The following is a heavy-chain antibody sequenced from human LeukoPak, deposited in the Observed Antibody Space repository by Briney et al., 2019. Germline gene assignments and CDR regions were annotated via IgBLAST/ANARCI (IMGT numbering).Heavy chain of an antibody. Sequence: GGSLRLSCAASGFTFSSYGMNCVRQAPGKGREWLSYLSNTGNIHYAQSVKGRFTISRDNAKNSLYLQMDGLRVEDTAVYYCARRGDTPMIGDHWGQGILVTVAS. CDR2: LSNTGNI. CDR3: ARRGDTPMIGDH. J-gene: IGHJ4*02. V-gene: IGHV3-48*01. D-gene: IGHD5-18*01. CDR1: GFTFSSYG.